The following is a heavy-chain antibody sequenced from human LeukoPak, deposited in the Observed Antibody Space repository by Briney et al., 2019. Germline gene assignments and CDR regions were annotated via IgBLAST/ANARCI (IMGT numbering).Heavy chain of an antibody. CDR1: GGSFSGYY. V-gene: IGHV4-34*01. CDR2: INHSGST. CDR3: ARKAARSDY. D-gene: IGHD6-6*01. J-gene: IGHJ4*02. Sequence: SETLSLTCAVYGGSFSGYYWSWIRQPPGKGPEWIGEINHSGSTNYNPSLKSRVTISVDTSKNQFSLKLSSVTAADTAVYYCARKAARSDYWGQGTLVTVSS.